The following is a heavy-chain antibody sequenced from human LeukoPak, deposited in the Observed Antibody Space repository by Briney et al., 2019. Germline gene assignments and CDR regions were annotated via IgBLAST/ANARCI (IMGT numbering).Heavy chain of an antibody. CDR3: ARDSYDSSGLPV. J-gene: IGHJ4*02. Sequence: PSETLSLTCTVSGGSINSYYWSWIRQPPGKGLEWIGYIYYSGSTYYNPSLKSRVTISVDTSKNQFSLKLSSVTAADTAVYYCARDSYDSSGLPVWGQGTLVTVSS. D-gene: IGHD3-22*01. CDR2: IYYSGST. CDR1: GGSINSYY. V-gene: IGHV4-30-4*01.